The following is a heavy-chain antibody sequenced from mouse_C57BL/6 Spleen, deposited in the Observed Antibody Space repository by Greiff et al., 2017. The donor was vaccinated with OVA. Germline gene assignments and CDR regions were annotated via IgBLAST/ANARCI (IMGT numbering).Heavy chain of an antibody. CDR2: IDPSDSYT. D-gene: IGHD1-2*01. CDR1: GYTFTSYW. V-gene: IGHV1-50*01. J-gene: IGHJ3*01. Sequence: QVQLKQPGAELVKPGASVKLSCKASGYTFTSYWMQWVKQRPGQGLEWIGEIDPSDSYTNYNQKFKGKATLTVDTSSSTAYMQLISLTSEDSAVYYCAPLLRPFAYWGQGTLVTVSA. CDR3: APLLRPFAY.